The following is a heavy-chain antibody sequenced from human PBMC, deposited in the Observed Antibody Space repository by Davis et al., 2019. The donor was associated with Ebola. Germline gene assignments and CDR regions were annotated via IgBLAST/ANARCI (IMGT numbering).Heavy chain of an antibody. CDR1: GFTFSSYG. CDR2: ISYDGSNK. Sequence: GESLKISCAASGFTFSSYGMHWVRQAPGKGLEWVAVISYDGSNKYYADSVKGRFTISRDNSKNTLYLQMNSLRAEDTAVYYCAKDRGYSGSHSQFDYWGQGTLVTVSS. V-gene: IGHV3-30*18. J-gene: IGHJ4*02. CDR3: AKDRGYSGSHSQFDY. D-gene: IGHD1-26*01.